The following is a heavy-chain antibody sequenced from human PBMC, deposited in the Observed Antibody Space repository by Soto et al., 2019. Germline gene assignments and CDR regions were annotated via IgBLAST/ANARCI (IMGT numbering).Heavy chain of an antibody. V-gene: IGHV1-18*01. CDR1: GYTFTSYC. CDR2: ISAYNGNT. Sequence: ASVKVSCKASGYTFTSYCISWVRQAPGQGLEWMGWISAYNGNTNYAQKLQGRVTMTTDTSTSTAYMELRSLRSDDTAVYYCARDQDDFWSGYFPPWAFDIWGQGTMVTVSS. D-gene: IGHD3-3*01. CDR3: ARDQDDFWSGYFPPWAFDI. J-gene: IGHJ3*02.